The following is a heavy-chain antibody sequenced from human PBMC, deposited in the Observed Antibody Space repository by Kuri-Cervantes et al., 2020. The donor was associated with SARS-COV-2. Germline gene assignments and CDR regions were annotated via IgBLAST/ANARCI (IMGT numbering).Heavy chain of an antibody. V-gene: IGHV3-64*01. D-gene: IGHD2-2*01. CDR1: GFTFSSYA. Sequence: GGSLRLSCAASGFTFSSYAMHWVRQAPGKGLEYVSAISSNGGSTYYANSVKGRFTISRDNSKNTLYLQMGSLRAEDMAVYYCARDSREYCSSTSCSWFDPWGQGTRVTGSS. CDR2: ISSNGGST. CDR3: ARDSREYCSSTSCSWFDP. J-gene: IGHJ5*02.